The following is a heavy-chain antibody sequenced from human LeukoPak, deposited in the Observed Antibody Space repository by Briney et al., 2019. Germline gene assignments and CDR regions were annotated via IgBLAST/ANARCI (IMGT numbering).Heavy chain of an antibody. CDR2: ISAYNGNT. CDR1: GYTFTSYG. Sequence: ASVKVSCRASGYTFTSYGISWVRQAPGQGREWMGWISAYNGNTNYAQKLQGRVTITTDTFTSTAYMELRSLRSDDTAVYYCARDQEAYCGGDRYPGAYWAQGPLVSVSS. J-gene: IGHJ4*02. D-gene: IGHD2-21*02. V-gene: IGHV1-18*01. CDR3: ARDQEAYCGGDRYPGAY.